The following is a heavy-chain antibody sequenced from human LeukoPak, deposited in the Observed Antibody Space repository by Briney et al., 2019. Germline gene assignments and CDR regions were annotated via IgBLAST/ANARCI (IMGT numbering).Heavy chain of an antibody. CDR1: GFTVSSNY. V-gene: IGHV3-48*03. D-gene: IGHD2-8*01. Sequence: HAGGSLRLSCAASGFTVSSNYMSWVRQAPGKGLEWVSYISSSGSTIYYADSVKGRFTISRDNAKNSLYLQMNSLRAEDTAVYYCARGYCTNGVCSHPWGQGTLVTVSS. CDR2: ISSSGSTI. CDR3: ARGYCTNGVCSHP. J-gene: IGHJ5*02.